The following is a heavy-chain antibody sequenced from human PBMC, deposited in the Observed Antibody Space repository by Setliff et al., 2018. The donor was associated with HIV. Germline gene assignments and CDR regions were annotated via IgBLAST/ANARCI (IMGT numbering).Heavy chain of an antibody. CDR2: IYTNGAT. Sequence: PSETLSLTCSVSGDSFTGYYWNWIRQSAGKGLDWIGRIYTNGATSYNPSLRSRVTMSVDTSKKQLSLRLTSVSAADTAVYYCAKDRGQCFDLWGRGTLVTVSS. CDR1: GDSFTGYY. CDR3: AKDRGQCFDL. D-gene: IGHD3-10*01. J-gene: IGHJ2*01. V-gene: IGHV4-4*07.